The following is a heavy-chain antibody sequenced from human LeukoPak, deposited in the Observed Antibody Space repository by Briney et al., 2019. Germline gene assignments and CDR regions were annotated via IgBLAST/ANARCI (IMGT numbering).Heavy chain of an antibody. J-gene: IGHJ4*02. CDR3: AREDTAMVTLDY. D-gene: IGHD5-18*01. Sequence: GGSLRLSCAASGFTFTSYSMNWVRQAPGKGLEWVSTISGGGGSTYYADSVKGRFTISRDNSKNTLYLQMNSLRAEDTAVYYCAREDTAMVTLDYWGQGTLVTVSS. CDR1: GFTFTSYS. CDR2: ISGGGGST. V-gene: IGHV3-23*01.